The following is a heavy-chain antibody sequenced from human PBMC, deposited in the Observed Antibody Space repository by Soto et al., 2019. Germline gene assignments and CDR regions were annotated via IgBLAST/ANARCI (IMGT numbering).Heavy chain of an antibody. CDR1: GYTLTELS. J-gene: IGHJ3*02. V-gene: IGHV1-24*01. D-gene: IGHD1-20*01. CDR3: ATDTGRYNWNLGAFDI. CDR2: FDPEDGET. Sequence: ASVKVSCKVSGYTLTELSMHWVRQAPGKGLEWMGGFDPEDGETIYAQKFQGRVTMTEDTSTDTAYMELSSLRSEDTAVYYCATDTGRYNWNLGAFDIWGQGTMVTVSS.